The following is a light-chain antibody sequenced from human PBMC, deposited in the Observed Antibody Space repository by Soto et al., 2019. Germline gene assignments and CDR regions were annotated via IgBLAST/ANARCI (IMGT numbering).Light chain of an antibody. V-gene: IGLV2-14*01. J-gene: IGLJ2*01. Sequence: QSALTQPASVSGSPGQSITISCTGTISDVGGYNYVSWYQQFSGKAPTLIIYEVTNRPSGISNRFSGSKSGETASLTISGLRAEDEAYYYCSAYRSGSTVVFGGGTKVTVL. CDR3: SAYRSGSTVV. CDR2: EVT. CDR1: ISDVGGYNY.